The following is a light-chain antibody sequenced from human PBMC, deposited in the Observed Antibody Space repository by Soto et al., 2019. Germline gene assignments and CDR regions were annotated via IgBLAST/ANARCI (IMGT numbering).Light chain of an antibody. J-gene: IGKJ1*01. V-gene: IGKV1-5*03. Sequence: DIQMTQSPSTLSASVGDRVTITCRASQSISSWLAWYQQKPGKAPKLLSYKAASLESGVPSRFTGSGSGTEVTLTISSLQPDEFATYYFQQYNSYPWTFGQGTKVEIK. CDR1: QSISSW. CDR3: QQYNSYPWT. CDR2: KAA.